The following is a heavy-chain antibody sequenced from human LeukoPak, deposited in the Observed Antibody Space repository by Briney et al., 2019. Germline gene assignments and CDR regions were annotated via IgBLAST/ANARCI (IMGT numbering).Heavy chain of an antibody. CDR3: ARRFLEWLFFDY. CDR2: IYYSGST. Sequence: SETPSLTCTVSGGSISSGGYYWSWIRQHPGKGLEWIGYIYYSGSTYYNPSLKSRVTISVDTSKNQFSLKLSSVTAADTAVYYCARRFLEWLFFDYWGQGTLVTVSS. D-gene: IGHD3-3*01. CDR1: GGSISSGGYY. V-gene: IGHV4-31*03. J-gene: IGHJ4*02.